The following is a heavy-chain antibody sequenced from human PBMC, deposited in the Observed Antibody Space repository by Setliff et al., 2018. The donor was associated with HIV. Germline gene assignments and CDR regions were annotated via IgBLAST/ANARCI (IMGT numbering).Heavy chain of an antibody. Sequence: PSETLSLTCAVYGGSFSNYYWTWIRQTPGEGLEWIGEIDHSGSTKYNPSLKSRVAISVDTSKNQFSLKVNSVTAADTAIYYCARGCQFTFWSAYMHMDVWGKGTSVTVSS. CDR1: GGSFSNYY. V-gene: IGHV4-34*01. J-gene: IGHJ6*03. CDR2: IDHSGST. CDR3: ARGCQFTFWSAYMHMDV. D-gene: IGHD3-3*01.